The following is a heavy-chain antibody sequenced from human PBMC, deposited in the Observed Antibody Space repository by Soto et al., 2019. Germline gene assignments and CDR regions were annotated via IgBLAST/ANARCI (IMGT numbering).Heavy chain of an antibody. CDR3: ARAPSWWYFDL. Sequence: QVQLVQSGAEEKKPGASVKVSCKASGYTFTSYAMHWVRQAPGQRLEWMGWINAGNGNTKYSQKFQGRVTITRDTSASTDSMELSSLRSEDTAVYYCARAPSWWYFDLWGRGTLVTVSS. J-gene: IGHJ2*01. CDR2: INAGNGNT. V-gene: IGHV1-3*05. CDR1: GYTFTSYA.